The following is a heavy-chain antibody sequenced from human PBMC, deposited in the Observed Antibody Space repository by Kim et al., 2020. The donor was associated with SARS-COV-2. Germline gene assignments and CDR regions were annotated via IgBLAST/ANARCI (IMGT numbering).Heavy chain of an antibody. J-gene: IGHJ4*02. CDR2: IDGSDGTT. D-gene: IGHD3-10*01. CDR1: GFTFTGHA. Sequence: GGSLRLSCTTSGFTFTGHAMSWVRQAPGKGLEWVSSIDGSDGTTYYVDSVKGRFSISRDDSKNTLYLQMSALRADDTAAYYCLKEGRGWSRDYRGQGTQV. CDR3: LKEGRGWSRDY. V-gene: IGHV3-23*01.